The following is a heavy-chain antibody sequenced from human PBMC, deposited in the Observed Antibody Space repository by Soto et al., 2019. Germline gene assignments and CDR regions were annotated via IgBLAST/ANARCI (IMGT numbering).Heavy chain of an antibody. Sequence: QVQLVESGGGVVQPGRSRRLSCAASGFTFSSYGMHGVGQAQGKGLEWVAVISYDGSNKYYADSVKGRFTISRDNSKNTLYLQMNSLRAEDTAVYYCAKVGNWNDVGDAFDIWGQGTMVTVSS. CDR1: GFTFSSYG. CDR3: AKVGNWNDVGDAFDI. CDR2: ISYDGSNK. J-gene: IGHJ3*02. V-gene: IGHV3-30*18. D-gene: IGHD1-20*01.